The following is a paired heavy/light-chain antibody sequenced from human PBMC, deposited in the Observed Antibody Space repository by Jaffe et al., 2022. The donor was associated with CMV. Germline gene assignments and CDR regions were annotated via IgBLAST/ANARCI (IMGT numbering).Light chain of an antibody. V-gene: IGLV2-14*03. CDR1: SSDVGGYNY. J-gene: IGLJ2*01. Sequence: QSALTQPASVSGSPGQSITISCTGTSSDVGGYNYVSWYQQHPGKAPKLVIYDVSNRPSGVSHRFSGSKSGNTASLTISGLQAEDEADYYCSSYTSSNTVFGGGTKLTVL. CDR3: SSYTSSNTV. CDR2: DVS.
Heavy chain of an antibody. Sequence: EVQLVESGGGLVQPGRSLRLSCAASGFTFDDYAMHWVRQAPGKGLEWVSGISWNSGSVGYADSVKGRFTISRDNAKNSLYLQMNILRVEDTALYYCAKDKAKYGDYIPNTWYFDLWGRGTLVTVSS. D-gene: IGHD4-17*01. J-gene: IGHJ2*01. CDR2: ISWNSGSV. CDR3: AKDKAKYGDYIPNTWYFDL. V-gene: IGHV3-9*01. CDR1: GFTFDDYA.